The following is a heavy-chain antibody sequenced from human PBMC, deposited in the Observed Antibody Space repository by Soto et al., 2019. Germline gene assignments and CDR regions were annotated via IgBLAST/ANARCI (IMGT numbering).Heavy chain of an antibody. D-gene: IGHD6-6*01. J-gene: IGHJ4*02. CDR1: GGSISKYY. CDR3: ARAPGGAARPTFSIVS. V-gene: IGHV4-59*01. Sequence: SETLSLTCTVSGGSISKYYWSWIRQSPGKGLEWIGYVFFSGNINYNPSLNSRVTISSDTSKNQFSPRLTSVTAADTAVYYCARAPGGAARPTFSIVSWGQGALVTVSS. CDR2: VFFSGNI.